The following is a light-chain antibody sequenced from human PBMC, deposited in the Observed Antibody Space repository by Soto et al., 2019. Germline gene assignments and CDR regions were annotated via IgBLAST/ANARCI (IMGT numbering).Light chain of an antibody. CDR2: KVA. Sequence: DIQMTQSPSTLSASVGDRVTITCRASQAVNNSLALYQKKPGEAPKVLSYKVASLDIGVPSRFSGSGSGTEFILTISRLHPDDFATYYCQQYKSYPWTCGQGTKVE. V-gene: IGKV1-5*03. J-gene: IGKJ1*01. CDR1: QAVNNS. CDR3: QQYKSYPWT.